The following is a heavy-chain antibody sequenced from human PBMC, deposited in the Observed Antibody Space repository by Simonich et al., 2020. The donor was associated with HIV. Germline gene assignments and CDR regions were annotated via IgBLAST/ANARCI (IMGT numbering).Heavy chain of an antibody. CDR1: GDTISSYY. D-gene: IGHD6-13*01. V-gene: IGHV4-59*08. J-gene: IGHJ4*02. Sequence: QVQLQESGPGLVKPSETLSLTCTVSGDTISSYYWSWIRQPPGKGLEWIGHIYYTGITNYNPSPKRRFTRSVDTSKNQFSLNLTAVTAADTAVYYCARGLFLSSWAPFHYWGQGTLVTVSS. CDR3: ARGLFLSSWAPFHY. CDR2: IYYTGIT.